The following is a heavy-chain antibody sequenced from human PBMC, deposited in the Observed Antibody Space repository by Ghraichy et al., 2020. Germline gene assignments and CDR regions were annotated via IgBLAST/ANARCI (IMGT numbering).Heavy chain of an antibody. V-gene: IGHV4-34*01. CDR2: INHSGST. CDR1: GGSFSGYY. J-gene: IGHJ3*02. CDR3: ARGLPTEGVYAILGDAFDI. Sequence: SETLSLTCAVYGGSFSGYYWSWIRQPPGKGLEWIGEINHSGSTNYNPSLKSRVTISVDTSKNQFSLKLSSVTAADTAVYYCARGLPTEGVYAILGDAFDIWGQGTMVTVSS. D-gene: IGHD2-8*01.